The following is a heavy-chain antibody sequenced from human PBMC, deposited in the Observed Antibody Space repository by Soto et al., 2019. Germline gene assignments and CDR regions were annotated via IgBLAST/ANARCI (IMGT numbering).Heavy chain of an antibody. V-gene: IGHV1-69*02. CDR1: GGTFSSYT. J-gene: IGHJ4*02. CDR3: AMEYCSSTSCYRDY. Sequence: QVQLVQSGAEVKKPGSSVKVSCKASGGTFSSYTISWVRQAPGQGLEWMGRIISILGIANYAQKFQGRVPITAEKSTRRAYLELSSLTSEDTAVYYCAMEYCSSTSCYRDYWGQGTRVTVSS. CDR2: IISILGIA. D-gene: IGHD2-2*02.